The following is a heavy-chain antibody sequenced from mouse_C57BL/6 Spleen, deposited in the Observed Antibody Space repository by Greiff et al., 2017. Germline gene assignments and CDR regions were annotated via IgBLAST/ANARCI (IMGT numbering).Heavy chain of an antibody. CDR2: IRLKSDNYAT. Sequence: DVQLQESGGGLVQPGGSMKLSCVASGFTFSNYWMNWVRQSPEKGLEWVAQIRLKSDNYATHYAESVKGRFTISRDDSKSSVYLQMNNLRAEDTGIYYCTEGRGFAYWGQGTLVTVSA. D-gene: IGHD3-3*01. CDR3: TEGRGFAY. CDR1: GFTFSNYW. J-gene: IGHJ3*01. V-gene: IGHV6-3*01.